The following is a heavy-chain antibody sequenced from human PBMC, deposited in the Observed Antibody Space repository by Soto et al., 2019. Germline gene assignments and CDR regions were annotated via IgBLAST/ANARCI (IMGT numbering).Heavy chain of an antibody. Sequence: EVQLVESGGGLVQPGGSLRLSCAASGFTFSSYWMHWVRQAPGKGLVWVSRINSDGSSTNYADSVKGRFTISRDNAKNTLYLEMNSLSGEGRAVYYCATSSSSPWAYGMDVLGQGTTVIVSS. CDR2: INSDGSST. D-gene: IGHD6-6*01. CDR1: GFTFSSYW. V-gene: IGHV3-74*01. CDR3: ATSSSSPWAYGMDV. J-gene: IGHJ6*02.